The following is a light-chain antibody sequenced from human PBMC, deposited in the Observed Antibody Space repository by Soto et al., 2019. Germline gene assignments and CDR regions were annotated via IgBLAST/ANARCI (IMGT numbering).Light chain of an antibody. CDR1: QTISGY. CDR2: AAS. V-gene: IGKV1-39*01. J-gene: IGKJ2*01. CDR3: QQSLSIPYT. Sequence: DIQMTQSPSSLSASVGDRVTITCRASQTISGYLNWYQQKPGKAPKLLIYAASSLQSGVPSRFSGRGSGTDFPLTSRSLQPEDFATYYCQQSLSIPYTFGQGTKLEIK.